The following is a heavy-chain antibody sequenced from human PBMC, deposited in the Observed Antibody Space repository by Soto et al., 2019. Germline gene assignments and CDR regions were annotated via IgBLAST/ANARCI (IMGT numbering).Heavy chain of an antibody. J-gene: IGHJ6*02. Sequence: PSETLSFTCTVSGGSISSYYWSWMRQPPGTVLEWIGYIYSSGSTNYNPSLKSRVTISVDTSKNQFSLKLSSVTAADTAVYYCARQAYDFWSGYYNYYYYGMDVWGQGTTVTVSS. D-gene: IGHD3-3*01. CDR1: GGSISSYY. CDR3: ARQAYDFWSGYYNYYYYGMDV. V-gene: IGHV4-59*01. CDR2: IYSSGST.